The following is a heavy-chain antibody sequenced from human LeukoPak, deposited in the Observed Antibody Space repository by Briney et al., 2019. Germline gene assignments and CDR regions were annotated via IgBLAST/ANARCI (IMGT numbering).Heavy chain of an antibody. D-gene: IGHD2-2*01. CDR2: IYPRCST. V-gene: IGHV4-4*07. CDR1: GGSISNYY. CDR3: ARGRYCTATTCDAGGDAFDI. J-gene: IGHJ3*02. Sequence: SETLSLTCTGSGGSISNYYWSWIRQPAGKGLEWVGRIYPRCSTTYSSSLKRRVTMSADTSKNHFSLNLTSLTAADTAVYYCARGRYCTATTCDAGGDAFDIWGQGTMVTVSS.